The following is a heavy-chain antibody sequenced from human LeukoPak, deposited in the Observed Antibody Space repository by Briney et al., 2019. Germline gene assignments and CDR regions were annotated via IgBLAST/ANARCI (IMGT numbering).Heavy chain of an antibody. J-gene: IGHJ4*02. CDR1: GYTFTGYY. D-gene: IGHD3-22*01. CDR2: INPTSGAT. Sequence: ASVKVSCKASGYTFTGYYMHWVRQAPGQGLEWMGWINPTSGATNYAQKFQGRVTMTRDTSISRAYMELTVLRSDDTAVYYCARGDYYDSSVYYYDWGQGTLVTVSS. CDR3: ARGDYYDSSVYYYD. V-gene: IGHV1-2*02.